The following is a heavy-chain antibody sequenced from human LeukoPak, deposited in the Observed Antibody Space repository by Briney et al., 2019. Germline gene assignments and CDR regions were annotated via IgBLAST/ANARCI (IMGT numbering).Heavy chain of an antibody. CDR2: ISYDGSNK. CDR3: ARDGQWEPGPYFYGMDV. CDR1: GFILTSYA. Sequence: GGSLRLSCAASGFILTSYAMSWVRQAPGRGLEWVAVISYDGSNKYYADSVKGRFTISRDNSKNTLYLQMNSLRAEDTAVYYCARDGQWEPGPYFYGMDVWGQGTTVTVSS. J-gene: IGHJ6*02. D-gene: IGHD1-26*01. V-gene: IGHV3-30-3*01.